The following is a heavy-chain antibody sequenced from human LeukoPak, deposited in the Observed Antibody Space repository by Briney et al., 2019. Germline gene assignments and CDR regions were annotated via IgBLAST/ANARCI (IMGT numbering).Heavy chain of an antibody. CDR2: ISSSGSTI. CDR3: ARSAGHYYYMDV. D-gene: IGHD6-13*01. V-gene: IGHV3-48*03. Sequence: GGSLRLSCAASGFTFSSYEMNWVRQAPGKGLEWVSYISSSGSTIYYADSVKGRFTISRDNAKNTLYLQMNSLRAEDTALYYCARSAGHYYYMDVWGKGTTVTVSS. J-gene: IGHJ6*03. CDR1: GFTFSSYE.